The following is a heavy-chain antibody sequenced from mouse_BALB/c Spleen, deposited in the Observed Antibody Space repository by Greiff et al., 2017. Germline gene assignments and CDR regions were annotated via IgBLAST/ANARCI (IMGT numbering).Heavy chain of an antibody. CDR2: IYPGSGST. CDR3: ASLGLTTEALFAY. D-gene: IGHD2-12*01. V-gene: IGHV1-55*01. J-gene: IGHJ3*01. CDR1: GYNFTSYW. Sequence: QVQLQQPGAELVKPGTSVKLSCKASGYNFTSYWINWVKLRPGQGLEWIGDIYPGSGSTNYNEKFKSKATLTVATSSSSASMQLISLASEDSALYYCASLGLTTEALFAYWGQGTLVTVSA.